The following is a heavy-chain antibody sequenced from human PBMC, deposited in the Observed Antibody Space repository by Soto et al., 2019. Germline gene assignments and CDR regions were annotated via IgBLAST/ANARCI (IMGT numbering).Heavy chain of an antibody. CDR1: GFIFINYG. CDR2: ISYDGTIQ. D-gene: IGHD6-13*01. J-gene: IGHJ4*02. Sequence: QVQLVESGGGVVQPGRSLRLSCAASGFIFINYGMHWVRQAPGKGLECLAVISYDGTIQYYVDSVKGRFTISRDNSNNTLFLQMNSLRPEDTAVYFCAKSRPGSSWYEGDSWGQGTLVTVSS. V-gene: IGHV3-30*18. CDR3: AKSRPGSSWYEGDS.